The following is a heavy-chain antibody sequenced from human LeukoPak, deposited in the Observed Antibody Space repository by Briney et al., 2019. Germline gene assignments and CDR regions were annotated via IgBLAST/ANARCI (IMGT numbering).Heavy chain of an antibody. CDR2: INSDGSRT. CDR1: GFTFSSYW. CDR3: ARDVQAGPGY. J-gene: IGHJ4*02. Sequence: GGSLRLSCAASGFTFSSYWMHWVRHAPGKGLVWVSRINSDGSRTTYADSVKGRFTISRDNAENTLHLQMNSLRAEDTAVYYCARDVQAGPGYWGQGTLVTVSS. V-gene: IGHV3-74*01. D-gene: IGHD6-19*01.